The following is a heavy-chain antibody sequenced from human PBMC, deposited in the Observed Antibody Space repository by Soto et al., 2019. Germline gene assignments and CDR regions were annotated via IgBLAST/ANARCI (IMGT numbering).Heavy chain of an antibody. D-gene: IGHD1-26*01. CDR1: GYSISSSNW. Sequence: QVQLQESGPGLVKPSDTLSLTCAVSGYSISSSNWWGWIRQPPGKGLEWIGYIYDSGTTYYNPSLKSRVTMPVDTAKNQFSLKLTSVTAVDTAVYYCARREIQGPIDYWGQGTLVTVSS. V-gene: IGHV4-28*01. J-gene: IGHJ4*02. CDR2: IYDSGTT. CDR3: ARREIQGPIDY.